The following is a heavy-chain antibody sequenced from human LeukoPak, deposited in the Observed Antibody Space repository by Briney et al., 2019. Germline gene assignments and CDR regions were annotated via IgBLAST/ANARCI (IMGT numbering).Heavy chain of an antibody. CDR1: GFTFSDHY. CDR3: TRVGYIDEGIDY. Sequence: GGSLRLSCAASGFTFSDHYMDWVRQAPGKGLEWVANIKQDGSKKSYVDSVKGRFTISRDNAKNSLYLQMNSLRAEDTAIYYCTRVGYIDEGIDYWGQGTLVTVSS. CDR2: IKQDGSKK. V-gene: IGHV3-7*04. J-gene: IGHJ4*02. D-gene: IGHD5-24*01.